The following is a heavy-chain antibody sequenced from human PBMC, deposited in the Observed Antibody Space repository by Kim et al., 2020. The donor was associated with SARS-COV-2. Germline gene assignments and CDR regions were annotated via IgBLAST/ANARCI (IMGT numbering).Heavy chain of an antibody. CDR2: IYYSGST. CDR3: ARAHMIVVVISAFDI. V-gene: IGHV4-31*03. CDR1: GGSISSGGYY. J-gene: IGHJ3*02. D-gene: IGHD3-22*01. Sequence: SETLSLTCTVSGGSISSGGYYWSWTRQHPGKGLEWIGYIYYSGSTYYNPSLKSRVTISVDTPKNQFSLKLSSVTAADTAVYYCARAHMIVVVISAFDIWGQGTMVTVSS.